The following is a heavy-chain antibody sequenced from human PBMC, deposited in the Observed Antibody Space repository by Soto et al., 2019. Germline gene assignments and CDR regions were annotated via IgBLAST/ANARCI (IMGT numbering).Heavy chain of an antibody. CDR2: IYPGDSDT. J-gene: IGHJ3*02. CDR3: VSRSRGGSWGDAFDI. Sequence: PGESLKISCKGSGYSFTSYWIGWVRQMPGKGLEWMGIIYPGDSDTRYSPSFQGQVTISADKSISTAYLQWSSLKASDTAMYYCVSRSRGGSWGDAFDIWGQGTMVTVSS. D-gene: IGHD2-15*01. CDR1: GYSFTSYW. V-gene: IGHV5-51*01.